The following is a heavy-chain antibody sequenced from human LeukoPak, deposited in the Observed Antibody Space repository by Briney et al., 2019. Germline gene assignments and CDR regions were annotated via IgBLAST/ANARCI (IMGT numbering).Heavy chain of an antibody. V-gene: IGHV3-9*01. J-gene: IGHJ2*01. CDR1: GFTFDDYA. Sequence: GGSLRLSCAASGFTFDDYAMHWVRQAPGKGLEWVSGISWNSGSIGYADSVKGRFTISRDNAKNSLYLQMSSLRAEDTALYYCAKGGSGSSNWYFDLWGRGTLVTVSS. CDR3: AKGGSGSSNWYFDL. CDR2: ISWNSGSI. D-gene: IGHD3-10*01.